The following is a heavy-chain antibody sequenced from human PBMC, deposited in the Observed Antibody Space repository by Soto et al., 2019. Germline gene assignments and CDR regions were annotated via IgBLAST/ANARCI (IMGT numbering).Heavy chain of an antibody. J-gene: IGHJ6*02. CDR3: ATASSIAARRVGMDV. V-gene: IGHV1-24*01. CDR1: GYTLTALS. D-gene: IGHD6-6*01. CDR2: FDPEDGET. Sequence: QVQLVQSGAEVKKPGASVKVSCKVSGYTLTALSMHWVRQAPGKGLEWMGGFDPEDGETIYAQKFQGRVTMTEDTSTDTAYMELRSLRSEDTSVYYCATASSIAARRVGMDVWGQGTTVTVSS.